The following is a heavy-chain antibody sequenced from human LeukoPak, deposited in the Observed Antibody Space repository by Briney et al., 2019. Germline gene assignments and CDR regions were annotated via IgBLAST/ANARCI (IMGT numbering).Heavy chain of an antibody. Sequence: PSETLSLTCTVSGGSISSYYWSWIRQPPGKGLEWIGYIYYSGSTNYNPSLKSRVTISVDTSKNQFSLKLSSVTAADTAVYYCARSPFRAIHENNWFDPWGQGTLVTVSS. V-gene: IGHV4-59*01. CDR2: IYYSGST. D-gene: IGHD2-21*01. CDR3: ARSPFRAIHENNWFDP. J-gene: IGHJ5*02. CDR1: GGSISSYY.